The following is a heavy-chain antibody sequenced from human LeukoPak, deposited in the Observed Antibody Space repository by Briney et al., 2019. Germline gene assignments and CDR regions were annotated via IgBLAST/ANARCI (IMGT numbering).Heavy chain of an antibody. CDR1: DESINTYY. V-gene: IGHV4-59*08. D-gene: IGHD3-10*01. CDR3: ARHGGYEEGFGANWFDP. J-gene: IGHJ5*02. Sequence: SETLSLTCTVSDESINTYYWRWIRQPPGMGLESIGYIHYSGITNYNPSLKSRVTISVDTSKKQFSLKLRSVTAADTAVYYCARHGGYEEGFGANWFDPWGQGTLVSVSS. CDR2: IHYSGIT.